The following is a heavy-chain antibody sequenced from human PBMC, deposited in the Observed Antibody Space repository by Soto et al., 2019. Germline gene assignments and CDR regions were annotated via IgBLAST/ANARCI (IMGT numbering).Heavy chain of an antibody. V-gene: IGHV1-69*12. Sequence: QVQLVQSGAEVRQPASSVKVSCKTSGGTFSSYAISWVRQARGQGLEWMGGIVPIVDTSTYAQKFQGRVRITADESTSTVYMELSSLRSDDTAVYYCVRVVAIPGYPDNWGQGTLVTVSS. D-gene: IGHD5-12*01. CDR1: GGTFSSYA. CDR2: IVPIVDTS. CDR3: VRVVAIPGYPDN. J-gene: IGHJ4*02.